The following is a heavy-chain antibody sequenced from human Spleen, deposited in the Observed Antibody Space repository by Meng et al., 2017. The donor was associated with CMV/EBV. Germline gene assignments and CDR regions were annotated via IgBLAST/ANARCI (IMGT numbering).Heavy chain of an antibody. V-gene: IGHV3-21*06. Sequence: GESLKISCTVSGFTFSRYAMHWVRQAPGKGLEWVSSISNSSSYIHHADSVRGRFIISRDNAKNSLYLQMNSLRVEYTAFYYCASREGGYWGQGTLVTVSS. CDR3: ASREGGY. CDR1: GFTFSRYA. J-gene: IGHJ4*01. D-gene: IGHD3-10*01. CDR2: ISNSSSYI.